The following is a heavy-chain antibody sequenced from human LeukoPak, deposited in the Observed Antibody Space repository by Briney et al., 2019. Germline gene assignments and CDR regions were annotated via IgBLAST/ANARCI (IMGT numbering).Heavy chain of an antibody. Sequence: ASVKVSCKASGYSFTDYYMHWVRQAPGQGLEWMGWINLNNGDIKSAQKFQGRVTMTRDTSITTVYMEVSWLTSDDTAIYYCARADRLHGGPYLVGPWGQGTLVTVSS. D-gene: IGHD3-16*01. CDR2: INLNNGDI. V-gene: IGHV1-2*02. J-gene: IGHJ5*02. CDR1: GYSFTDYY. CDR3: ARADRLHGGPYLVGP.